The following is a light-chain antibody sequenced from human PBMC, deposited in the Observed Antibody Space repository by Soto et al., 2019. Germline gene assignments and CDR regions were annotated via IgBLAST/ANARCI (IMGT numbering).Light chain of an antibody. Sequence: IQMTQSPSSLSASVGDRVTITCRASQSISSYLNWYQQKPGKSPKLLIYGASTLEGGVPSRFSGSGSGTDFTLTISSLQPEDFATYYCQQFNNFPWTFGPGTKVDI. CDR1: QSISSY. J-gene: IGKJ1*01. CDR2: GAS. CDR3: QQFNNFPWT. V-gene: IGKV1D-13*01.